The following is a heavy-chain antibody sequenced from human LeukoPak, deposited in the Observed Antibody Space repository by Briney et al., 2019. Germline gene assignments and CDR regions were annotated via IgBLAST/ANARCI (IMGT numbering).Heavy chain of an antibody. J-gene: IGHJ4*02. Sequence: TLSLTCTVSGGSISSGGYYWSWIRQPPGKGLEWIGYIYHSGSTYYNPSLKSRVTISVDRSKNQFSLKLSSVTAADTAVYYCARGRYSSSAYFDYWGQGTLVAVSS. CDR3: ARGRYSSSAYFDY. CDR2: IYHSGST. V-gene: IGHV4-30-2*01. D-gene: IGHD6-13*01. CDR1: GGSISSGGYY.